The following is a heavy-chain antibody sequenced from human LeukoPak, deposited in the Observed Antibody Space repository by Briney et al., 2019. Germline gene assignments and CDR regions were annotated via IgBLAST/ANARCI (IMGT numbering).Heavy chain of an antibody. CDR1: GGSFSGYY. J-gene: IGHJ6*03. CDR3: ASGYYMDV. Sequence: PSETLSLTCAVYGGSFSGYYWSWIRQPPGKGLEWIGEINHSGSTNYIPSLKSRVTISVDTSKSQFSLKLSSVTAADTAVYYCASGYYMDVWGKGTKATVSS. CDR2: INHSGST. V-gene: IGHV4-34*01.